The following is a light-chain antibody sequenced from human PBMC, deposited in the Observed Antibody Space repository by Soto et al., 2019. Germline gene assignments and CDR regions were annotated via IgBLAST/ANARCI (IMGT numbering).Light chain of an antibody. J-gene: IGLJ1*01. CDR2: EVS. CDR1: SSDAGSYNL. V-gene: IGLV2-23*02. CDR3: CSYAGSSTYV. Sequence: QPASVSGSPGQSITISCTGTSSDAGSYNLVSWYQQHPGKAPKLMIYEVSKRPSGVSNRFSGSKSGNTASLTISGLQAEDEADYYCCSYAGSSTYVFGTGTKVTVL.